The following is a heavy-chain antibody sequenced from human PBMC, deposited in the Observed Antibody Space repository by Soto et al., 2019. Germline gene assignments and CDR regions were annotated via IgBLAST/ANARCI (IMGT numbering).Heavy chain of an antibody. Sequence: SETLSLTCTVSGGSISSSSYYWGWIRQPPGKGLEWIGSIYYSGSTYYNPSLKGRVTISVDTSKNQFSLKLSSVTAADTAVYYCARHLRRSYGVDYWGQGTLVTVSS. CDR3: ARHLRRSYGVDY. D-gene: IGHD5-18*01. J-gene: IGHJ4*02. CDR2: IYYSGST. CDR1: GGSISSSSYY. V-gene: IGHV4-39*01.